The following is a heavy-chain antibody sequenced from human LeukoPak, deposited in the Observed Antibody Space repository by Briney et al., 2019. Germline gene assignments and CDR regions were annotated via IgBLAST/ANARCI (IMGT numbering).Heavy chain of an antibody. Sequence: SETLSLTCTVSGGSISSSSDYWGWIRQAPGKGLEWIGSIYYHENTYYNSSLKSRVTISVDTSKNQFSLKLSSVTAADTAVYYCARSPGPLVPAAFDIWGQGTMVTVSS. D-gene: IGHD3-10*01. CDR1: GGSISSSSDY. J-gene: IGHJ3*02. CDR3: ARSPGPLVPAAFDI. CDR2: IYYHENT. V-gene: IGHV4-39*01.